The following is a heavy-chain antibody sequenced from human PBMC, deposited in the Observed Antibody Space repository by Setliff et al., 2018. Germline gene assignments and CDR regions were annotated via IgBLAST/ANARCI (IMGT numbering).Heavy chain of an antibody. CDR1: GDSISSGSYY. D-gene: IGHD3-10*01. CDR2: IFHSGST. Sequence: ASETLSLTCTVSGDSISSGSYYWNWIRQHPEKGLEWLGYIFHSGSTHYNSSLKSRITISIDTSKNHFSLELNSVTAADSAVYYCARVADGSGSFYLGFDYWGRGILVTVSS. J-gene: IGHJ4*02. CDR3: ARVADGSGSFYLGFDY. V-gene: IGHV4-31*03.